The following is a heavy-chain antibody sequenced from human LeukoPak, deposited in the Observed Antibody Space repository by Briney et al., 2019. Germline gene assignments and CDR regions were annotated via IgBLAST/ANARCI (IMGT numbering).Heavy chain of an antibody. CDR3: ARLSGGGYFDSPRHLDI. D-gene: IGHD3-9*01. Sequence: GGSLRLSCAASGFTFSSYAMSWVRQAPGKGLEWVSAISGSGGSTYYADSVKGRFTISRDNSKNTLYLQMNSLRAEDTAVYYCARLSGGGYFDSPRHLDIWGQGTMVTVSS. J-gene: IGHJ3*02. V-gene: IGHV3-23*01. CDR2: ISGSGGST. CDR1: GFTFSSYA.